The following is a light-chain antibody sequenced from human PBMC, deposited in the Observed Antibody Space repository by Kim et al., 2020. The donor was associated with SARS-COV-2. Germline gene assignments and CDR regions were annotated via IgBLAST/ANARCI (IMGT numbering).Light chain of an antibody. Sequence: DIEMTQSPLSLPVTPGEPASTSCRSSQSLLHSSGYNYLDWYLQKPGQSPQLLIYLGSNRASGVPYRCSGCGSGTNFTLKISRVEAEDVEFYYRMQTLQITFGQGTQLEIK. V-gene: IGKV2-28*01. CDR3: MQTLQIT. J-gene: IGKJ5*01. CDR2: LGS. CDR1: QSLLHSSGYNY.